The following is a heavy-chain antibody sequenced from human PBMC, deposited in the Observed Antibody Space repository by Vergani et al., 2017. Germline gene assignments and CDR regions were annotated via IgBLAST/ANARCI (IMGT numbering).Heavy chain of an antibody. CDR3: ARVAQWLVHDAFDI. CDR2: IYTSGST. Sequence: QVQLQESGPGLVKPSETLSLTCTVSGGSISSYYWSWIRQPAGKGLEWIGRIYTSGSTNYNPSLKSRVTMSVDTSKNQFSLKLSSVTAADTAVYYCARVAQWLVHDAFDIWGRGTMVTVSS. V-gene: IGHV4-4*07. CDR1: GGSISSYY. D-gene: IGHD6-19*01. J-gene: IGHJ3*02.